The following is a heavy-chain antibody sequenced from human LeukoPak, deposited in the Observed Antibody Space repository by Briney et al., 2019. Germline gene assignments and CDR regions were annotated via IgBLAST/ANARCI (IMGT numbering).Heavy chain of an antibody. V-gene: IGHV4-31*03. J-gene: IGHJ4*02. Sequence: SQNLSLTCTVSGDSMTRGGYYWSWVRQHPGKGLEWIGFIYHSGTTFYNPSLEGRAAISVDTSQNQFSLKLTSVTAADTAVYYCARAVDYRNYFDYLGQGTLVTISS. CDR3: ARAVDYRNYFDY. CDR2: IYHSGTT. D-gene: IGHD4-11*01. CDR1: GDSMTRGGYY.